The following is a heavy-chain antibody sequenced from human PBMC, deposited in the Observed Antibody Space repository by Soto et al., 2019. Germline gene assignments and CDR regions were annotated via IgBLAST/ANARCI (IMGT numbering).Heavy chain of an antibody. D-gene: IGHD2-15*01. J-gene: IGHJ4*02. CDR3: ARVADCSGGRCYFSVDY. Sequence: SETLALTCTVSDGSISRGDYYWRWIRQPPGKGLEWIGYIYYSGSTYYNPSLKSRVTTSVDTSKNQFSPKLSSVTAADTAVYYCARVADCSGGRCYFSVDYWGQGTLVTVS. CDR1: DGSISRGDYY. CDR2: IYYSGST. V-gene: IGHV4-30-4*01.